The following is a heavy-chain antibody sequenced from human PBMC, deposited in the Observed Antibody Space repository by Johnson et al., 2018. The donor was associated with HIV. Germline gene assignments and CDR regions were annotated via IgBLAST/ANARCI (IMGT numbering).Heavy chain of an antibody. CDR1: GFTFSSYE. J-gene: IGHJ3*02. CDR2: ISSSGTII. V-gene: IGHV3-48*03. CDR3: AKVNRMEQWLAGGGAFDI. D-gene: IGHD6-19*01. Sequence: VQLVESGGGLVQPGGSLRLSCAASGFTFSSYEMNWVRQAPGKGLEWVSYISSSGTIIYYADSVKGRFTISRDNAKNSLYLQMNSLRAEDTAVYYCAKVNRMEQWLAGGGAFDIWGQGTMVTVSS.